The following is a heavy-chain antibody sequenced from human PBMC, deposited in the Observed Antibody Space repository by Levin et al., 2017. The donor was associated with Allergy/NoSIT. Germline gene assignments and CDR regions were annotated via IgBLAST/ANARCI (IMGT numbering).Heavy chain of an antibody. V-gene: IGHV3-23*01. J-gene: IGHJ5*02. CDR2: ISGSGGST. CDR1: GFTFSSYA. CDR3: AKDPSDLYSSSWSSNWFDP. D-gene: IGHD6-13*01. Sequence: GESLKISCAASGFTFSSYAMSWVRQAPGKGLEWVSAISGSGGSTYYADSVKGRFTISRDNSKNTLYLQMNSLRAEDTAVYYCAKDPSDLYSSSWSSNWFDPWGQGTLVTVSS.